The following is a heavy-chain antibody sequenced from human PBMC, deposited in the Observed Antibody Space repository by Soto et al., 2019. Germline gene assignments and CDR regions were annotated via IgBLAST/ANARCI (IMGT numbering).Heavy chain of an antibody. V-gene: IGHV4-30-4*01. D-gene: IGHD3-9*01. CDR1: GGSISSGDYY. CDR2: IYYSGST. CDR3: ARGDAYYDILTGYLDP. Sequence: QVQLQESGPGLVKPSQTLSLTCTVSGGSISSGDYYWSWIRQPPGKGLEWIGYIYYSGSTYYNPSPAGRVTISVAPSTNQFSLKLSSVTAAATAVYYCARGDAYYDILTGYLDPWGQGTLVTVSS. J-gene: IGHJ5*02.